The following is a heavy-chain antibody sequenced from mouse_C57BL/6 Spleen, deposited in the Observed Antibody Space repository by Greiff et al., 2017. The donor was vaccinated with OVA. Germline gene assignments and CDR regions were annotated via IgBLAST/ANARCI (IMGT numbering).Heavy chain of an antibody. Sequence: ESGPGLVKPSQSLSLTCSVTGYSITSGYYWNWIRQFPGNKLEWMGYISYDGSNNYNPSLKNRISITRDTSKNQFFLKLNSVTTEDTATYYCAKYYYGSSYVEDLRYFDVWGTGTTVTVSS. D-gene: IGHD1-1*01. CDR1: GYSITSGYY. CDR3: AKYYYGSSYVEDLRYFDV. V-gene: IGHV3-6*01. CDR2: ISYDGSN. J-gene: IGHJ1*03.